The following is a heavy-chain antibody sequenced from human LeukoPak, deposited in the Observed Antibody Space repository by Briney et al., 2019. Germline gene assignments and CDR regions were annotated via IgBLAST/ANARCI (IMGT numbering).Heavy chain of an antibody. D-gene: IGHD3-10*01. CDR1: GFTFSNAW. Sequence: GGSLRLSCAASGFTFSNAWMNWVRQAPGKGLEWVGRIKSKTDGGTIDYAAPVKGRFTISRDDSNNALYLQMNSLTTEDTAVYYCSMVRGVTNHLDYWGQGTLVTVSS. CDR3: SMVRGVTNHLDY. J-gene: IGHJ4*02. CDR2: IKSKTDGGTI. V-gene: IGHV3-15*01.